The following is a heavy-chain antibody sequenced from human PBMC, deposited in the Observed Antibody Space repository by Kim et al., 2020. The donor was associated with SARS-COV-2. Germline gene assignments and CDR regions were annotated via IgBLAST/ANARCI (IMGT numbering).Heavy chain of an antibody. CDR2: MYYRGAT. Sequence: SETLSLTCTVSGGSISSTNYYWAWIRQPPGKGLQWIGTMYYRGATSSSPSLKNRVTMSVDTSNTKFSLSVNSATAADTAMYYCARAGTLRRTSLFDYW. V-gene: IGHV4-39*01. CDR3: ARAGTLRRTSLFDY. J-gene: IGHJ5*01. CDR1: GGSISSTNYY. D-gene: IGHD1-1*01.